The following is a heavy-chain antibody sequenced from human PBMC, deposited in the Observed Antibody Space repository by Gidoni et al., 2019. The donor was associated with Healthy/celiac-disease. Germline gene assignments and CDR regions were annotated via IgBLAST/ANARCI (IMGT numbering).Heavy chain of an antibody. V-gene: IGHV1-46*01. CDR3: AAGGGPFDAFDI. CDR1: GYTFTSYY. CDR2: IKPSGGST. Sequence: QVQLVQSGAEVKKPGASVKVSCKASGYTFTSYYMHWVRQAPGQGLEWMGIIKPSGGSTSYAQKFQGRVTMTRDTSTSTVYMELSSLRSEDTAVYYCAAGGGPFDAFDIWGQGTMVTVSS. J-gene: IGHJ3*02.